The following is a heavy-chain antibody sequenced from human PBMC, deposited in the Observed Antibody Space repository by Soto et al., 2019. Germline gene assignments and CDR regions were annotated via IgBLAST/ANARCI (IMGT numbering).Heavy chain of an antibody. CDR2: INHSGST. Sequence: PSETLSLTCAVCGGSFSGYYWSWIRQPPGKGLEWIGEINHSGSTNYNPSLKSRVTISVDTSKNQFSLKLSSVTAADTAVYYCARVTYYYDSSGYYLLDYWGQGTLVTVSS. V-gene: IGHV4-34*01. CDR3: ARVTYYYDSSGYYLLDY. J-gene: IGHJ4*02. D-gene: IGHD3-22*01. CDR1: GGSFSGYY.